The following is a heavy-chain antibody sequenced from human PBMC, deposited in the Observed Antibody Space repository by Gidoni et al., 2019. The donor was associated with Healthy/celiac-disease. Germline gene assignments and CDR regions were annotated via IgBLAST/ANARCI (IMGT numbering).Heavy chain of an antibody. CDR2: ISSSSSYI. V-gene: IGHV3-21*01. CDR3: ARYSSGL. J-gene: IGHJ4*02. D-gene: IGHD6-19*01. CDR1: GFPFSSYC. Sequence: EVQLVESGGGLVKPGGSLRPSCPASGFPFSSYCRNWVRQAPGKGLEWVSSISSSSSYIYYADSVKGRFTISRDNAKNSLYLQMNSLRAEDTAVYYCARYSSGLWGQGTLVTVSS.